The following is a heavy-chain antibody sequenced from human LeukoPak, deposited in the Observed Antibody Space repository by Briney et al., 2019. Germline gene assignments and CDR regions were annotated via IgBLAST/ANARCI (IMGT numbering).Heavy chain of an antibody. CDR1: GITFRNAW. J-gene: IGHJ4*01. D-gene: IGHD3-9*01. V-gene: IGHV3-15*01. Sequence: GGSLRLSCAASGITFRNAWMDWVRQAPGKGLEWVGRIRSNPDGGTTGYAAPVKGRFTISRDDSQNTLYLQMNSLRIEDTAVFYCITAFDSVTYWGRGALVAVSS. CDR3: ITAFDSVTY. CDR2: IRSNPDGGTT.